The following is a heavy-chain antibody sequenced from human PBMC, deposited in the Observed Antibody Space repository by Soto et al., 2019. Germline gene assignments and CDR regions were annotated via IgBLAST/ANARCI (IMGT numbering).Heavy chain of an antibody. CDR1: GFTFSSYE. J-gene: IGHJ6*02. V-gene: IGHV3-48*03. D-gene: IGHD3-10*01. CDR2: ISSSGSTI. CDR3: ARRAVRGPAYYYYGMDV. Sequence: GGSLRLSCAASGFTFSSYEMNWVRQAPGKGLEWVSYISSSGSTIYYADSVKGRFTISRDNAKNSLYLQMNSLRAEDTAVYYCARRAVRGPAYYYYGMDVWGQGTTVTVSS.